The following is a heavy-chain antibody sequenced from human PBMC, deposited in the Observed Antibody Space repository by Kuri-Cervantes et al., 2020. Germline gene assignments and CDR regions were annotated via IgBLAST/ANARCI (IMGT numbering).Heavy chain of an antibody. CDR2: ISAYNGNT. Sequence: ASVKVSCKASGGTLRKYALSWVRQAPGQGLEWMGWISAYNGNTNYAQKLQGRVTMTTDTSTSTAYMELRSLRSDDTAVYYCARDLNWFDPWGQGTLVTVSS. J-gene: IGHJ5*02. CDR1: GGTLRKYA. CDR3: ARDLNWFDP. V-gene: IGHV1-18*01.